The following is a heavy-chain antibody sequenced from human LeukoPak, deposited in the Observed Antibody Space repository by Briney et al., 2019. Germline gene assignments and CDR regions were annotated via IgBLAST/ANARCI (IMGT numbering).Heavy chain of an antibody. D-gene: IGHD3-22*01. CDR3: AKDLGHYYDSSGYWILDY. Sequence: HPGGSLRLSRAASGFTFSSYAMHWVRQAPGKGLEWVAVISYDGSNKYYADSVKGRFTISRDNSKNTLYLQMNSLRAEDTAVYYCAKDLGHYYDSSGYWILDYWGQGTLVTVSS. V-gene: IGHV3-30-3*01. CDR2: ISYDGSNK. J-gene: IGHJ4*02. CDR1: GFTFSSYA.